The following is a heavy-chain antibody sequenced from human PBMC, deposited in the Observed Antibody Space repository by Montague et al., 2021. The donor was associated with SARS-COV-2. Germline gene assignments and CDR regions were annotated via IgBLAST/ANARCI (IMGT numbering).Heavy chain of an antibody. CDR1: GGSFSGYY. V-gene: IGHV4-34*01. Sequence: SETLSLTCVVYGGSFSGYYWSWIRQPPGKGLEWIGEINHSGSTNYNPSLQSRVTISIDTSKKQFSLRLNSVTAADTAVYYCARGGGYSYGALDYWGQGTLVTVPS. J-gene: IGHJ4*02. CDR3: ARGGGYSYGALDY. D-gene: IGHD5-18*01. CDR2: INHSGST.